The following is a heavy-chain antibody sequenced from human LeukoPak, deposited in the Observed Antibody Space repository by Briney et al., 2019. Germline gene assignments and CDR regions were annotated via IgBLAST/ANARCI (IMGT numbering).Heavy chain of an antibody. D-gene: IGHD1-1*01. CDR3: ARDMGRHWPPDF. CDR1: GLTFSGFG. V-gene: IGHV3-30*02. CDR2: VPYDGTSK. Sequence: GSLRLSCAVSGLTFSGFGMYWVRQAPGKGLEWVAFVPYDGTSKYYADSVRGRFTISRDNAKNSLYLQMKSLRAEDTAVYHCARDMGRHWPPDFWGQGTLVTVSS. J-gene: IGHJ4*02.